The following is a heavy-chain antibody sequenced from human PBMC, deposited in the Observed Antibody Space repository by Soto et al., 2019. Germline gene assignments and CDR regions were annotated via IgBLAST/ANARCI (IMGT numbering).Heavy chain of an antibody. CDR2: ISGSGGST. D-gene: IGHD4-17*01. CDR1: GFPFSSYA. J-gene: IGHJ4*02. V-gene: IGHV3-23*01. Sequence: EVQLLESGGGLVQPGGSLRLSCSASGFPFSSYAMSWVRQAPGKGLEWVSAISGSGGSTYYADSVKGRFTISRDNSKNTLYLQMNSLRAEDTAVYYCAKNFLYGGNSDYFDYWGQGTLVTVSS. CDR3: AKNFLYGGNSDYFDY.